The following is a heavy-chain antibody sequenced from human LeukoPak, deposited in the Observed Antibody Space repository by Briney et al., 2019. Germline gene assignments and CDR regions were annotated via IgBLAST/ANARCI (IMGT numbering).Heavy chain of an antibody. Sequence: GGSLRLSCAASGFTFSSYGMHWVRQAPGKGLEWVAFIRYDGSNKYYADSVKGRFTISRDNSKNTLYLQMNSLRAEDTAVYYCAKDWNRGSYYRAFDIWGQGTMVTVSS. V-gene: IGHV3-30*02. CDR1: GFTFSSYG. CDR2: IRYDGSNK. J-gene: IGHJ3*02. D-gene: IGHD1-26*01. CDR3: AKDWNRGSYYRAFDI.